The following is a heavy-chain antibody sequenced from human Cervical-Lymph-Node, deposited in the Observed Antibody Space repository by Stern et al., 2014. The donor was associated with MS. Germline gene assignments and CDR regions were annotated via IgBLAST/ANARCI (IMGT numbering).Heavy chain of an antibody. CDR2: INPSAGNA. CDR1: GYTFTSYY. Sequence: PLVQSGAEVKKPGASVKVSCKASGYTFTSYYVHWVRQAPGQGLEWMGVINPSAGNAGYAQKFQGRVTMTRDTSTTTLYMELSSLTSEDTAVYYCARDLRGYGDRNDWGQGTLVTVSS. CDR3: ARDLRGYGDRND. J-gene: IGHJ4*02. V-gene: IGHV1-46*01. D-gene: IGHD4-17*01.